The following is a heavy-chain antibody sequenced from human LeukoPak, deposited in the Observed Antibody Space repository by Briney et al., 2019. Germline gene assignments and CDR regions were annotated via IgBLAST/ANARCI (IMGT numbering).Heavy chain of an antibody. CDR3: ARGLGATPDY. J-gene: IGHJ4*02. D-gene: IGHD1-26*01. CDR2: INPSGGST. Sequence: ASVKVSCKASGYTFTSYGISWVRQAPGQGLEWMGIINPSGGSTSYAQKFQGRVTMTRDTSTSTVYMELSSLRSEDTAVYYCARGLGATPDYWGQGTLVTVSS. CDR1: GYTFTSYG. V-gene: IGHV1-46*01.